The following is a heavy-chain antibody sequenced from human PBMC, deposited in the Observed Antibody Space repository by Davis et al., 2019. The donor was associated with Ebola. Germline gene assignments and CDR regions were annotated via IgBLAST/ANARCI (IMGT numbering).Heavy chain of an antibody. CDR2: ISAHSGTT. J-gene: IGHJ4*02. CDR3: ARDRRDYGSGSYFSF. Sequence: ASVKVSCKTSGYTFTSYGVNWVRQAPGQGLEWMGWISAHSGTTKYAQRFQDRVTMTTDTSATTVYMELRGLRSDDTAVYYCARDRRDYGSGSYFSFWGQGTLVTVSS. V-gene: IGHV1-18*04. D-gene: IGHD3-10*01. CDR1: GYTFTSYG.